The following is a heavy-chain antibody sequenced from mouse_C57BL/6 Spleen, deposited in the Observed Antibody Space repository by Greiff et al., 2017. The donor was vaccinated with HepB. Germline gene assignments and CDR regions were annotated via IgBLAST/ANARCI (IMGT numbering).Heavy chain of an antibody. CDR3: ANYYGSSYGYFDV. V-gene: IGHV1-69*01. CDR1: GYTFTSYW. J-gene: IGHJ1*03. D-gene: IGHD1-1*01. CDR2: IDPSDSYT. Sequence: VQLQQPGPELVMPGASVKLSCKASGYTFTSYWMHWVKQRPGQGLEWIGKIDPSDSYTNYNQKFKGKSTLTVDKSSSTSYMQLSSLTSEASAVYYCANYYGSSYGYFDVWGTGTTVTVSS.